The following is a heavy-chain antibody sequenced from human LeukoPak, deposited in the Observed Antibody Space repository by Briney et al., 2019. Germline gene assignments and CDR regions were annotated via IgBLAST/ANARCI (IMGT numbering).Heavy chain of an antibody. V-gene: IGHV4-39*07. Sequence: SETLSLTCTVSGGSISSSSNYWGWIRQPPGKGLEWIGSIYYGGSTYYNPSLKSRVTISVDTSKNQFSLKVSSVTAADTAVYYCARDAGHQLSRRNYYAMDVWGQGTTVTVSS. CDR2: IYYGGST. D-gene: IGHD2-2*01. CDR1: GGSISSSSNY. J-gene: IGHJ6*02. CDR3: ARDAGHQLSRRNYYAMDV.